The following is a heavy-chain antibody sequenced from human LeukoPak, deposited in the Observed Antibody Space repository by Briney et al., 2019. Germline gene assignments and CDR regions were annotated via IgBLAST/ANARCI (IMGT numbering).Heavy chain of an antibody. CDR3: ARRRDLTNYYFDY. D-gene: IGHD1-1*01. V-gene: IGHV1-46*01. CDR2: INPSGGST. J-gene: IGHJ4*02. CDR1: GYTFTCYY. Sequence: GASVTVSCKASGYTFTCYYMHWVRQAPGQGLEWMGTINPSGGSTTYAQKFQGRVTMTRDTSTSTVYMELSSLRSEDTAVYYCARRRDLTNYYFDYGGQGTLVTVSS.